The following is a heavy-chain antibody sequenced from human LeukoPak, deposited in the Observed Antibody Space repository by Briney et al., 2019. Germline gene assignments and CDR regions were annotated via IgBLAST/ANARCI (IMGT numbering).Heavy chain of an antibody. Sequence: SETLSLTCTVPGDSISGYYWSWVRQPPGKGLEWIGSVHYSGNTNYNPSLKSRVTISLDTSKNQFSLKLSYVTAADTAVYYCARHDYNWKTFDYWGQGTLVTVSS. CDR3: ARHDYNWKTFDY. V-gene: IGHV4-59*08. CDR2: VHYSGNT. J-gene: IGHJ4*02. CDR1: GDSISGYY. D-gene: IGHD1-1*01.